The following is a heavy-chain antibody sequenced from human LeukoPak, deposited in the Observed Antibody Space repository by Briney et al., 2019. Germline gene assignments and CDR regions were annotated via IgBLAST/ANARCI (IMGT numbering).Heavy chain of an antibody. CDR1: GFTLSSYE. V-gene: IGHV3-48*03. J-gene: IGHJ5*02. CDR2: ISSSGSTI. CDR3: ARALDWELWFGELFP. D-gene: IGHD3-10*01. Sequence: GGSLRLSCAASGFTLSSYEMNWVRQAPGRGLEWVSYISSSGSTIYYADPVKGRFTISRDNAKNSLYLQMNSLRAEDTAVYYCARALDWELWFGELFPWGQGTLVTVSS.